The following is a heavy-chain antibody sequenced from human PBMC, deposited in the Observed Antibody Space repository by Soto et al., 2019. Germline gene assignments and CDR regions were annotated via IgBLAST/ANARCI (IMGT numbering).Heavy chain of an antibody. CDR1: GFTFSSYG. CDR2: ISYDGSNK. V-gene: IGHV3-30*18. D-gene: IGHD6-25*01. Sequence: QVQLVESGGGVVQPGRSLRLSCAASGFTFSSYGMHWVRQAPGKGLEWVAVISYDGSNKYHADSVKGRFTISRDNSKKTLYLQMNRLRAEDTAVYYCAKAGPAALSNYWGQGPLVTVSS. CDR3: AKAGPAALSNY. J-gene: IGHJ4*02.